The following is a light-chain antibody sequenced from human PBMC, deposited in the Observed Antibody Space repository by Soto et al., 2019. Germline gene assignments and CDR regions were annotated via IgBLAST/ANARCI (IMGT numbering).Light chain of an antibody. CDR3: SSYAGSNWYV. CDR1: NSDVGGYNY. CDR2: EVN. Sequence: QSALTQPPSASGSPGQSVTISCTGTNSDVGGYNYVSWYQQYPGKAPKLIIYEVNERPSGVPDRFSGSKSGNTASLTVSGLQTAHEADYYCSSYAGSNWYVFGTGTKLTVL. J-gene: IGLJ1*01. V-gene: IGLV2-8*01.